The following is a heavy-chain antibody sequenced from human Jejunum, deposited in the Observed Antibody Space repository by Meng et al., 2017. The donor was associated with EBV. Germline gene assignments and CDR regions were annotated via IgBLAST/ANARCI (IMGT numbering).Heavy chain of an antibody. Sequence: QWRLRVSGPGRVKPSGTLSLPCAVSGDSIDSRNGWSWVRQSPERGLGWIGEIYYSGSTNYNPSLKSRVTILVDRSENHFSLHLSSVTAADTVVYYCVRGGDYCLVYWGQGTLVTVSS. J-gene: IGHJ4*02. CDR3: VRGGDYCLVY. D-gene: IGHD2-21*02. CDR1: GDSIDSRNG. V-gene: IGHV4-4*02. CDR2: IYYSGST.